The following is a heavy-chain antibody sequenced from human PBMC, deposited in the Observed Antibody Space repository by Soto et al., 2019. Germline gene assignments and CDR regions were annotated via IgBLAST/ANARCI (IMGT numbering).Heavy chain of an antibody. CDR1: GCTFSSYA. CDR3: AREDSWDFWSGYPNYYYYGMEV. CDR2: IIPIFGTA. J-gene: IGHJ6*01. D-gene: IGHD3-3*01. Sequence: ASVKVSCKASGCTFSSYAISWVRQAPGQGLEWMGGIIPIFGTANYAQKFQGRVTITADESTSTAYMELSSLRSEDTAVYYCAREDSWDFWSGYPNYYYYGMEVWGQGTTVSVSS. V-gene: IGHV1-69*13.